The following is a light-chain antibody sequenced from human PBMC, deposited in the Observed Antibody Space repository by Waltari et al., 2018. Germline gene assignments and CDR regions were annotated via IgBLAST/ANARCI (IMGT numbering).Light chain of an antibody. J-gene: IGLJ1*01. CDR1: SSDVGSSHY. CDR3: TSYTSSNTYV. CDR2: DVS. Sequence: QSALTQPASVSGSRGQSITISCTGTSSDVGSSHYVSWYQQHPGKAPKLMSYDVSKRPSGVSNRFSGSKSGNTASLTISGLQAEDEADYYCTSYTSSNTYVFGTGTKVTVL. V-gene: IGLV2-14*01.